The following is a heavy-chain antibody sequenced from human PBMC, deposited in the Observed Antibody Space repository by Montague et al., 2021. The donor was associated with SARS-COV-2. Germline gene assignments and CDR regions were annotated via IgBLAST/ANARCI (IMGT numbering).Heavy chain of an antibody. V-gene: IGHV4-59*02. Sequence: SETLSLTCTASGASVSSSDWGWIRQSPGKGLEWIGYFYSVGSTDYNPSLKSRVTISRDTSKNQFSLTVRSVTAADTAVYYCARETMTVDALDIWGQGTMVTVSS. J-gene: IGHJ3*02. D-gene: IGHD1-14*01. CDR1: GASVSSSD. CDR2: FYSVGST. CDR3: ARETMTVDALDI.